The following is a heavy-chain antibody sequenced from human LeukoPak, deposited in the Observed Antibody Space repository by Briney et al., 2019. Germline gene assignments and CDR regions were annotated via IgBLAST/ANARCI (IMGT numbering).Heavy chain of an antibody. J-gene: IGHJ4*02. V-gene: IGHV3-23*01. CDR2: ISGSGGST. CDR1: GFTFSSYA. D-gene: IGHD3-9*01. Sequence: GRSLRLSCAASGFTFSSYAMSWVLQAPGKGLEWVSAISGSGGSTYYADSVKGRFTISRDNSKNTLYLQMNSLRAEATAVYYCAAYYYDILTGYFDYWGQGTLVTVSS. CDR3: AAYYYDILTGYFDY.